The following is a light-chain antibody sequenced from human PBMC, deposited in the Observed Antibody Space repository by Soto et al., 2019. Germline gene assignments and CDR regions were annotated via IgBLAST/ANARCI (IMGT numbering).Light chain of an antibody. V-gene: IGLV6-57*02. J-gene: IGLJ2*01. CDR2: EDN. CDR1: SGSIATNY. Sequence: NFMLTQPPSVSESPGKTITISCSASSGSIATNYVQWYQQRPGSAPTTLIYEDNQRPSGVPDRFAGSVDSSSNSASLTISGLQTEDEADYYCQSYGENNRVVFGGGTTLTVL. CDR3: QSYGENNRVV.